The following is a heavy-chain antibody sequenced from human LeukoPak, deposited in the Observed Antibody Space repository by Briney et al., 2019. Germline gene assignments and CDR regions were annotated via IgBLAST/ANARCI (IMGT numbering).Heavy chain of an antibody. Sequence: GGSLRLSCAASGFTFSDYYMSWIRQAPGKGLEWVSYISSSGSTIYYADSVKGRFTISRDNAKNSLYLQMNSLRAEDTAVYYCARSMHPSRDCSSTSCLYYYYYYMDVWGKGTTVTVSS. D-gene: IGHD2-2*01. CDR1: GFTFSDYY. CDR3: ARSMHPSRDCSSTSCLYYYYYYMDV. J-gene: IGHJ6*03. V-gene: IGHV3-11*04. CDR2: ISSSGSTI.